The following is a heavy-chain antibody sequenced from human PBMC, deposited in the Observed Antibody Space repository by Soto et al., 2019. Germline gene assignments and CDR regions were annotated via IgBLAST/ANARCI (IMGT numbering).Heavy chain of an antibody. V-gene: IGHV4-31*03. CDR1: GGSINSGAYY. J-gene: IGHJ4*02. CDR2: IYYSGST. CDR3: ARDLIDGYFDC. Sequence: PSETLSLTCTVSGGSINSGAYYWSWIRQHPGKGLEWIGYIYYSGSTYYNPSLKSRVTISVDTSKNQFSLKLSSVTAADTAVYYCARDLIDGYFDCWGQGTPVTVSS.